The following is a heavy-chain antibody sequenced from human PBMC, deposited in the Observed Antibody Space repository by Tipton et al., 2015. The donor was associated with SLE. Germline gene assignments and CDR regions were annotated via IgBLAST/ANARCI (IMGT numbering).Heavy chain of an antibody. CDR2: ISWTSGSI. CDR1: RFSVSAYH. D-gene: IGHD3-16*02. V-gene: IGHV3-9*01. CDR3: AKDSSHLYRSSWGFDY. J-gene: IGHJ4*02. Sequence: SLRLSCTASRFSVSAYHMTWVRQAPGKGLGWVSGISWTSGSIGYAASVKGRFTISRDNAKKSLYLQMNSLRPEDTALYYCAKDSSHLYRSSWGFDYWGQGTLVTVSS.